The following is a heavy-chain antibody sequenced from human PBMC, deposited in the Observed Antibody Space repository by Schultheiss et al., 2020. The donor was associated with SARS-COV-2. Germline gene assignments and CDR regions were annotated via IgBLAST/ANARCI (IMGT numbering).Heavy chain of an antibody. V-gene: IGHV4-34*01. J-gene: IGHJ4*02. CDR3: ASLPIAAAGTVDY. CDR2: IYYSGST. Sequence: SETLSLTCAVYGGSFSGYYWSWIRQPPGKGLEWIGSIYYSGSTYYNPSLKSRVTISVDTSKNQFSLKLSSVTAADTAVYYCASLPIAAAGTVDYWGQGTLVTVSS. CDR1: GGSFSGYY. D-gene: IGHD6-13*01.